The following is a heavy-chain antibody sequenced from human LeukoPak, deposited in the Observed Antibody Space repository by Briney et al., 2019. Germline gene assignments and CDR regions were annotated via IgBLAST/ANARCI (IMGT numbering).Heavy chain of an antibody. D-gene: IGHD3-10*01. CDR1: GYTFTAYY. CDR2: INPTSGGT. V-gene: IGHV1-2*02. Sequence: ASVKVSCKASGYTFTAYYIHWVRQAPGQGLEWMGWINPTSGGTNYAQRFQGRVTMTRDTSITTAYMELSRLRSDDTAVYYCASPWGRWFGELIWYFDLWGRGTLVPVSS. J-gene: IGHJ2*01. CDR3: ASPWGRWFGELIWYFDL.